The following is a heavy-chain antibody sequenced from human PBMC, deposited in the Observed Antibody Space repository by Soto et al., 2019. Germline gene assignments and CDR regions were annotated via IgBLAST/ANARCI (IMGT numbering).Heavy chain of an antibody. CDR3: ARRGDGMDV. Sequence: QVQVVQSGAEEKKPGASVKVSCRASGYTFTNYAIHWVCQAPGQRLEWMWWISPGNGNTKYSQKFQGRVTITGDTSASTAYMELSRLRSEDTAVYYCARRGDGMDVWGQGTTVTVSS. CDR1: GYTFTNYA. CDR2: ISPGNGNT. J-gene: IGHJ6*02. D-gene: IGHD3-10*01. V-gene: IGHV1-3*05.